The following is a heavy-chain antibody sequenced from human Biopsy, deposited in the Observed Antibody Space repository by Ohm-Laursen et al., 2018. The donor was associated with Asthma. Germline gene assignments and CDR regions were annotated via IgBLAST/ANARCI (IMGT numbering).Heavy chain of an antibody. V-gene: IGHV1-3*01. CDR1: GYTFISYA. CDR3: ARGDSSNWSHYYFDY. J-gene: IGHJ4*02. D-gene: IGHD3-22*01. Sequence: ASVKVSCKASGYTFISYAIHWVRQAPGQRLEWMGWINAGNGNTKYSQKFQGRVTITRDTSASTAYMELSSLRCEDTAVYYCARGDSSNWSHYYFDYWGQGTLVTVSS. CDR2: INAGNGNT.